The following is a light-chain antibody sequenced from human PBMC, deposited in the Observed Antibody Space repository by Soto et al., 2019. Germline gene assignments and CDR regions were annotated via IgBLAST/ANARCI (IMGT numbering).Light chain of an antibody. CDR2: GAP. CDR3: QQYKNGALT. Sequence: EIVVTQSPATLSVSPGERATLSCRASQSVSGNLAWYQQKPGQAPRLLIYGAPTRATGIPARFSGSGSGTDLTLTISTLQSEDFAVYYCQQYKNGALTFDGGTKVEIK. V-gene: IGKV3-15*01. J-gene: IGKJ4*01. CDR1: QSVSGN.